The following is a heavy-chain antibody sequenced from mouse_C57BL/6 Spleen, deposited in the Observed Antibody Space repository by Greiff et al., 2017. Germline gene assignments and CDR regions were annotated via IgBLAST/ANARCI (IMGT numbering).Heavy chain of an antibody. J-gene: IGHJ4*01. CDR1: GYAFSSYW. CDR2: IYPGDGDT. V-gene: IGHV1-80*01. CDR3: ARNGNYDAMDY. Sequence: QVQLKQSGAELVKPGASVKISCKASGYAFSSYWMNWVKQRPGQGLEWIGQIYPGDGDTNYNGKFKGKATLTADKSSSTAYMQLSSLTSEDSAVYFCARNGNYDAMDYWGQGTSVTVSS. D-gene: IGHD2-1*01.